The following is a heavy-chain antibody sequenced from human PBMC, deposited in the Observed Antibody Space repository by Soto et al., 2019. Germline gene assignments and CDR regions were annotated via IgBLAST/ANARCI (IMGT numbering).Heavy chain of an antibody. CDR1: GYTFTSYA. J-gene: IGHJ3*02. CDR2: INTNTGNP. CDR3: ALDPRNIVATIKKDAFDI. D-gene: IGHD5-12*01. V-gene: IGHV7-4-1*01. Sequence: QVQLVQSGSELKKPGASVKVSCKASGYTFTSYAMNWVRQAPGQGLEWMGWINTNTGNPTYAQGFTGRFVFSLDTAVSTAYLQICSLKAEDTAVYYCALDPRNIVATIKKDAFDIWGQGTMVTVSS.